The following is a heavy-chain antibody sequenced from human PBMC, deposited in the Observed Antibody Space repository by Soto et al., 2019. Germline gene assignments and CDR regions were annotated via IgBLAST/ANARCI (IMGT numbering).Heavy chain of an antibody. CDR2: LYYTGTT. CDR3: ARGRSDSGWYDAPF. J-gene: IGHJ4*02. V-gene: IGHV4-39*02. D-gene: IGHD6-19*01. CDR1: GNSSTGTYY. Sequence: SETLSLTCVVSGNSSTGTYYWTWIRQPPGKRLEWILSLYYTGTTYYNPSLQSRVAISVDPSKKHLSLKLMSVTTTDTAVYYCARGRSDSGWYDAPFWGQGILVTVSS.